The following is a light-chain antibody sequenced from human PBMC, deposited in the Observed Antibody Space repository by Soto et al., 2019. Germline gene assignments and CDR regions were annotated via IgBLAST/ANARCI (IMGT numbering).Light chain of an antibody. Sequence: DIQMTQSPATLSASVGDRVTITCRASQSISNWLAWYQQKPGKAPKLLNSDSSSLQSGVPSRFSGSGSGTEFTLTISSLQPDDSATYYCQQYSSYSPWTFGQGTKVEIK. CDR3: QQYSSYSPWT. J-gene: IGKJ1*01. CDR1: QSISNW. V-gene: IGKV1-5*01. CDR2: DSS.